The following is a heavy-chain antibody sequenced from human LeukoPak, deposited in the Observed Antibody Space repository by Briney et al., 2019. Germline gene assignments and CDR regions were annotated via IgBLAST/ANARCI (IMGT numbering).Heavy chain of an antibody. D-gene: IGHD5-24*01. Sequence: GGSQRLSCAASGFTFSSYEMNWVRQAPGKGLEWVSYISSSGRTMYYADSVKGRFTISRDNSKNTLYLQMNSLRAEDTAVYYCAKDGVEMATDYWGQGTLVTVSS. CDR3: AKDGVEMATDY. V-gene: IGHV3-48*03. CDR2: ISSSGRTM. J-gene: IGHJ4*02. CDR1: GFTFSSYE.